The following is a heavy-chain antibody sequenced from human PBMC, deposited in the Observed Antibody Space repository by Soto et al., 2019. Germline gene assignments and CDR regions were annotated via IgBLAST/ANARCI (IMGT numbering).Heavy chain of an antibody. V-gene: IGHV3-33*01. J-gene: IGHJ6*02. CDR1: GFTFRSYG. D-gene: IGHD2-2*01. Sequence: QMQLVESGGGVVQPGRSLRLSCAASGFTFRSYGIHWVRQAPGKGLEWVALIWFDGSKKYYVDSVKGRFAVSRDNSKNMLYLQMNSLRVEDTAVYYCVRDRLVPYGYGMDVWGQGTTVTVSS. CDR2: IWFDGSKK. CDR3: VRDRLVPYGYGMDV.